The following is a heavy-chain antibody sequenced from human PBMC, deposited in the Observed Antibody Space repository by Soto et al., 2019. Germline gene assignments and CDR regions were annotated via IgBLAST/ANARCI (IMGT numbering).Heavy chain of an antibody. V-gene: IGHV3-21*01. D-gene: IGHD6-19*01. CDR1: GFTFSSYS. Sequence: GGSLSLSCAASGFTFSSYSMNWVRQAPGKGLEWVSSISSSSSYIYYADSVKGRFTISRDNAKNSLYLQMNSLRAEDTAVYYCARDRDYSSGWYVDNFDYWGQGTLVTVSS. CDR3: ARDRDYSSGWYVDNFDY. CDR2: ISSSSSYI. J-gene: IGHJ4*02.